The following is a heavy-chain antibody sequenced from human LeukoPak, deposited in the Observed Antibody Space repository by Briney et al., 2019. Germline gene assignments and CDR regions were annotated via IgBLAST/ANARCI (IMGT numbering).Heavy chain of an antibody. J-gene: IGHJ6*02. V-gene: IGHV3-11*04. D-gene: IGHD2-2*01. Sequence: PGGSLRLSCAASGFTFSDYYMGWIRQAPGKGLEWLSYINGSGGIKFYADSVKGRFTISRDNAKNSPYLQMNSLRAEDTAVYYCARSRSYCSSTSCYLVGAENYYGMDVWGQGTTVTVSS. CDR3: ARSRSYCSSTSCYLVGAENYYGMDV. CDR1: GFTFSDYY. CDR2: INGSGGIK.